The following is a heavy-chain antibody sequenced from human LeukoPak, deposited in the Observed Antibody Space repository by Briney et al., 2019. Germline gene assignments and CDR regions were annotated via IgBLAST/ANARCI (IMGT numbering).Heavy chain of an antibody. D-gene: IGHD1-1*01. CDR2: IKQDESEK. J-gene: IGHJ4*02. CDR3: ARDKIEGPTKLDY. CDR1: GFTFSSYW. V-gene: IGHV3-7*01. Sequence: GGSLRLSCAASGFTFSSYWMSWVRQAPGKGLEWVANIKQDESEKYYVDSVKGRFTISRDNAKNSLYLQMNSLRAEDTAVYYCARDKIEGPTKLDYWGQGILVTVSS.